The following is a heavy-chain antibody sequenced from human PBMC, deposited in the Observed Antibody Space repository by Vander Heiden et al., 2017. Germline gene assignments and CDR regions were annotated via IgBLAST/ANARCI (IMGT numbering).Heavy chain of an antibody. CDR2: IYPGDSDT. CDR3: ARPLRLGELSP. CDR1: VYSFTSYW. V-gene: IGHV5-51*03. Sequence: EVQLLQSGAEVNKPGASLKIPRKGSVYSFTSYWLARVRPMPRNGLEWMRIIYPGDSDTRYSPSFQGQVTISADKSISTAYLQWSSLKASDTAMYYCARPLRLGELSPWGQGTLVTVSS. J-gene: IGHJ5*02. D-gene: IGHD3-16*02.